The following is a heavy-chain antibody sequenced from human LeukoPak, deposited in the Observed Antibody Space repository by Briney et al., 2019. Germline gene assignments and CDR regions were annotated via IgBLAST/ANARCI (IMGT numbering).Heavy chain of an antibody. CDR3: ASFGYSSSWYSVTFDY. Sequence: PSETLSLTCTVSGGSMSSYYWSWIRQPPGKGLEWIGYIYYSGGTNYNLSLKSRVTISVDTSKNQFSLKLSSVTAADTAVYYCASFGYSSSWYSVTFDYWGQGTLVTVSS. J-gene: IGHJ4*02. V-gene: IGHV4-59*08. CDR1: GGSMSSYY. CDR2: IYYSGGT. D-gene: IGHD6-13*01.